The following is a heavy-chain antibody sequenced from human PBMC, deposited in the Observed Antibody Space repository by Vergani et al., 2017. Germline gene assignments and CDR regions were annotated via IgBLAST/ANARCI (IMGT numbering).Heavy chain of an antibody. CDR1: GFTFSSFA. D-gene: IGHD6-6*01. Sequence: EVQLLESGGSLVQPGGSLRLSCAASGFTFSSFAMSWVRQAPGKGLEWVSGVSSSGGDTYYPGSVKGRFTISRENAKNSLYLQMNGLRAGDTAVYYCARRDSSSPALDYWGQGTLVTVSS. J-gene: IGHJ4*02. V-gene: IGHV3-23*01. CDR3: ARRDSSSPALDY. CDR2: VSSSGGDT.